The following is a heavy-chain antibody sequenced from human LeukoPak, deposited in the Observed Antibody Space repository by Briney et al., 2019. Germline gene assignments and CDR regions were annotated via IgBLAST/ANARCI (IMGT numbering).Heavy chain of an antibody. CDR2: IYYSGST. D-gene: IGHD6-19*01. CDR3: ARHVGSGWPYFDY. CDR1: GGSISSSSYY. Sequence: SETLSLTCTVSGGSISSSSYYWGWIRQPPGKGLEWIGSIYYSGSTYYNPSLKSRLTISADTSKNQFSLKLSSVTAADTAVYYCARHVGSGWPYFDYWGQGTLVTVSS. V-gene: IGHV4-39*01. J-gene: IGHJ4*02.